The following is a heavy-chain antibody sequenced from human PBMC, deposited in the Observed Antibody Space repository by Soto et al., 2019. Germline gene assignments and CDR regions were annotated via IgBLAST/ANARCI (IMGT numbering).Heavy chain of an antibody. CDR1: GAAISDYY. CDR3: ARGGDIQLWLAFDY. V-gene: IGHV4-59*01. J-gene: IGHJ4*02. D-gene: IGHD5-18*01. CDR2: ISDSGST. Sequence: SETLSLTCSVSGAAISDYYWSWIRQPPGKGLEWIGYISDSGSTNYNPSLRSRATMSLATSNNQFSLQLTSVTAADTAVYYCARGGDIQLWLAFDYWGQGAPVTVPS.